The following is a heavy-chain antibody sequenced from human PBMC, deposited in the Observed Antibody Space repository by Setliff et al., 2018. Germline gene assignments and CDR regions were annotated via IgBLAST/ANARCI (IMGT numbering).Heavy chain of an antibody. V-gene: IGHV4-34*12. J-gene: IGHJ4*02. CDR1: GGSFSGYY. CDR2: IIHSGST. Sequence: SETLSLTCAVYGGSFSGYYWSWIRQPPGKRLEWIGEIIHSGSTNYNPSLKSRVTISMDTSKNQFPLKVSSVTAADTAVYYCARSFPRREKFLLDYWGQGALVTGSS. CDR3: ARSFPRREKFLLDY.